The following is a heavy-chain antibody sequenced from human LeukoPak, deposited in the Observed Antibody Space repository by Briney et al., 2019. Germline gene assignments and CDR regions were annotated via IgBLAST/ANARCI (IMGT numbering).Heavy chain of an antibody. Sequence: SVKVSCKASGGTFISYAISWVRQAPGQGLEWMGGIIPIFGTANYAQKFQGRVTITADESTSTAYMELSSLRSEDTAVYYCARDWLDIVLMVPFYGMDVWGQGTTVTVSS. V-gene: IGHV1-69*13. CDR3: ARDWLDIVLMVPFYGMDV. CDR2: IIPIFGTA. D-gene: IGHD2-8*01. J-gene: IGHJ6*02. CDR1: GGTFISYA.